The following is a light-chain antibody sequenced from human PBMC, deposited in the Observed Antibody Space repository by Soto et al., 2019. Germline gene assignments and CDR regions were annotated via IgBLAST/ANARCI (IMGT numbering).Light chain of an antibody. CDR1: QSVSNNY. J-gene: IGKJ4*01. CDR2: GAS. CDR3: QQYYSFPHT. Sequence: EIVLTQSPGTLSLSPGERATLSCRASQSVSNNYLAWYQQKPGQAPRLLIYGASNRATGIPDRFSGSGSGTDFTLTISCLQSEDFATYYCQQYYSFPHTFGGGTKVDIK. V-gene: IGKV3-20*01.